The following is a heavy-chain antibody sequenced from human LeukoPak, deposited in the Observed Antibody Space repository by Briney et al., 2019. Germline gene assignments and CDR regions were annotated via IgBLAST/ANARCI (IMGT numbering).Heavy chain of an antibody. CDR2: TYYRSKWYN. CDR1: WDSRSVGNEG. Sequence: PALSLVNAFSWDSRSVGNEGRNWSRQYPSKGHEWLGRTYYRSKWYNDYAVSVKSRITINPDTSKNQFSLQLNSVTPEDTAVYYCARAGHSGYDSGVGRFDPWGQGTLVTVSS. J-gene: IGHJ5*02. V-gene: IGHV6-1*01. D-gene: IGHD5-12*01. CDR3: ARAGHSGYDSGVGRFDP.